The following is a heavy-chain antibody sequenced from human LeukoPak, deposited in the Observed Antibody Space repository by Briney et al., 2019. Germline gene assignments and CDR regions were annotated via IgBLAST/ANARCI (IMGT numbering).Heavy chain of an antibody. CDR2: ISAGGGST. D-gene: IGHD1-26*01. CDR3: AKMKGHPLPKYYMDV. J-gene: IGHJ6*01. V-gene: IGHV3-23*01. Sequence: GGSLRLSCAASGFTLSTYAMNWVRQAPGKGLEWVSGISAGGGSTYYADSVKGRFTISRDNSKNTLYLEMNSLRAEDTAIYYCAKMKGHPLPKYYMDVWGQGTTVTVSS. CDR1: GFTLSTYA.